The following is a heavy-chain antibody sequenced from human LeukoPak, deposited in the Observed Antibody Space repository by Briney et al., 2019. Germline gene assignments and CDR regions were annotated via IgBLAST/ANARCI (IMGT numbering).Heavy chain of an antibody. V-gene: IGHV3-15*01. Sequence: TGGSLRLSCAASGFTFSNVWMSWVRQAPGKGLEWAGRIKSKTDGGKTEYAASIRSRFTISRDDTKHTLYLKMNSLKTQDTAVYYCSPDLGYVEYIVAAIGIDYRGQGNRVTVSS. CDR1: GFTFSNVW. J-gene: IGHJ4*02. CDR2: IKSKTDGGKT. CDR3: SPDLGYVEYIVAAIGIDY. D-gene: IGHD5-12*01.